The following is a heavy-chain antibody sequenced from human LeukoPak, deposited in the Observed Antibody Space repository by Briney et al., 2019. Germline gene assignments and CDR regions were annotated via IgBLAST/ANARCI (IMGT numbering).Heavy chain of an antibody. CDR2: ISAYNGNT. CDR1: GGTFSSYA. Sequence: ASVKVSCKASGGTFSSYAISWVRQAPGQGLEWMGWISAYNGNTNYAQKLQGRVTMTTDTSTSTAYMELRSLRSDDTAVYYCARVVWYDMDVWGQGTTVTFSS. CDR3: ARVVWYDMDV. V-gene: IGHV1-18*01. J-gene: IGHJ6*02.